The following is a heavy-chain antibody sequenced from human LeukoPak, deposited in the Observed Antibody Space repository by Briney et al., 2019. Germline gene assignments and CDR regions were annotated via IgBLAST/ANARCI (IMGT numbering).Heavy chain of an antibody. J-gene: IGHJ6*02. CDR3: GRERGPVGAYYYGMDV. V-gene: IGHV4-61*02. CDR1: GGSISSGSYY. D-gene: IGHD4/OR15-4a*01. CDR2: IYTSGST. Sequence: SETLSLTCTVSGGSISSGSYYWSWIRQPAGKGLEWIGRIYTSGSTNYNPSLKSRVTISVDTSKNQFSLKLSSVTAADTALYYCGRERGPVGAYYYGMDVWGQGTTVTVSS.